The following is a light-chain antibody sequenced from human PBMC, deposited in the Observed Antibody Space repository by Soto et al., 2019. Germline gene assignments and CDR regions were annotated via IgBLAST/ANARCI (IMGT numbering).Light chain of an antibody. V-gene: IGKV3-20*01. CDR2: SAS. CDR3: QLYGTSPMFT. J-gene: IGKJ2*01. Sequence: EIVLTQSPGTLSLSPGERATLSCRASQSVSSNSLAWYLQKPGQAPRLLIYSASSRATVIPDRFSGSGSGTDFTLTISRLEPEDFAVYYCQLYGTSPMFTFGRGTRLEIK. CDR1: QSVSSNS.